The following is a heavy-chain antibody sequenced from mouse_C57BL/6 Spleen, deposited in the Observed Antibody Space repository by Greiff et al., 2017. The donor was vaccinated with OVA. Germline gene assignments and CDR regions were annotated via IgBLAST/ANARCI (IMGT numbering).Heavy chain of an antibody. Sequence: EVNVVESGGGLVKPGGSLKLSCAASGFTFSDYGMHWVRQAPEKGLEWVAYISSGSSTIYYADTVKGRFTISRDNAKNTLFLQMTSLRSEDTAMYYCARRDPHYAMDYWGQGTSVTVSS. D-gene: IGHD3-3*01. CDR2: ISSGSSTI. CDR1: GFTFSDYG. CDR3: ARRDPHYAMDY. J-gene: IGHJ4*01. V-gene: IGHV5-17*01.